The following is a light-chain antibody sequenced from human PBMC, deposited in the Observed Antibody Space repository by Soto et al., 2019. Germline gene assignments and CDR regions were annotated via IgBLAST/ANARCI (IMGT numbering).Light chain of an antibody. CDR2: LNSDGSH. Sequence: QLVLTQSPSASASLGASVKLTCTLRSSYSSYAIAWHQQQPEKGPRYLMKLNSDGSHTKGDGIPDRFSGSGSGADRYLTISSLQSEHEADYYCQTWGTGIRVFGGGTKLTVL. CDR3: QTWGTGIRV. CDR1: SSYSSYA. V-gene: IGLV4-69*01. J-gene: IGLJ2*01.